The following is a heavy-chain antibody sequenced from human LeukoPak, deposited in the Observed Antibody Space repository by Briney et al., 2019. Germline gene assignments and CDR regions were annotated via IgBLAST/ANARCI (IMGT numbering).Heavy chain of an antibody. CDR1: GFTFSSYA. V-gene: IGHV3-23*01. D-gene: IGHD3-16*02. J-gene: IGHJ5*02. CDR3: AKEYYDYVWGSYRYRPSFDP. Sequence: GGSLRLSCVASGFTFSSYAMSWVRQAPGKGLEWVSAISGSGGSTYYADSVKGRFTISRDNSKNTLYLQMNSLRAEDTAVYYCAKEYYDYVWGSYRYRPSFDPWGQGTLVTVSS. CDR2: ISGSGGST.